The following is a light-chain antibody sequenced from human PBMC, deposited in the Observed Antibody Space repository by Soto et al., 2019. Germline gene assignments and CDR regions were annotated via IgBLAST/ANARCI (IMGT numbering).Light chain of an antibody. Sequence: QSVLTQPPSASGTPGQRVTISCSGSSSNIGINTVNWYQHVPGAAPQLLIYSTSLRPSGVPDRFSASKSGTSASLAISGLHSEDEADYYCAAWDDSLNDVVFGGGTKLTVL. CDR2: STS. CDR1: SSNIGINT. J-gene: IGLJ2*01. CDR3: AAWDDSLNDVV. V-gene: IGLV1-44*01.